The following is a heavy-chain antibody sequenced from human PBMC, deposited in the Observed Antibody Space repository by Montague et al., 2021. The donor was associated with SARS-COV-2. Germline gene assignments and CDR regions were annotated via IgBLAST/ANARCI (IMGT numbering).Heavy chain of an antibody. CDR2: ISYIGST. CDR3: VRHSGYYDRSGYYDY. CDR1: GDSVSRSY. J-gene: IGHJ4*02. V-gene: IGHV4-59*08. D-gene: IGHD3-22*01. Sequence: SETLSLTCTVSGDSVSRSYWSWIRQTPGKGLEWLAYISYIGSTXXXPSXXXRVTISVDTPKNQFSLKLSAATAAATGVYYCVRHSGYYDRSGYYDYWGRGTLVTVSS.